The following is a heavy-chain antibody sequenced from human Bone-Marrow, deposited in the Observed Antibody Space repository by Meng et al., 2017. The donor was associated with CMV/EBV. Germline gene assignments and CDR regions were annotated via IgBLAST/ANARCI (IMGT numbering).Heavy chain of an antibody. Sequence: ASVKVSCKASGYTFTSYGISWVRQAPGQGLEWMGWISAYNGNTNYAQKLQGRVTMTTDTSKSTAYMELRSLRSEDTAVYYCARELRVSLVEGRGTGSVYYFDYWGQGTLVTVSS. D-gene: IGHD6-13*01. V-gene: IGHV1-18*01. J-gene: IGHJ4*02. CDR1: GYTFTSYG. CDR3: ARELRVSLVEGRGTGSVYYFDY. CDR2: ISAYNGNT.